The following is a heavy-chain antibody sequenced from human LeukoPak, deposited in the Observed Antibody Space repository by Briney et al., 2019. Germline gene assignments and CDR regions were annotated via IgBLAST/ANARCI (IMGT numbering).Heavy chain of an antibody. Sequence: GASVKVSCKASGGTFSSYAISWVRQAPGQGLEWMGRIIPILGIANYAQKFQGRVAITADKSTSTAYMELSSLRSEDTAVYYCARDYASSTFDYWGQGTPVTVSA. CDR2: IIPILGIA. V-gene: IGHV1-69*04. CDR1: GGTFSSYA. J-gene: IGHJ4*02. D-gene: IGHD6-13*01. CDR3: ARDYASSTFDY.